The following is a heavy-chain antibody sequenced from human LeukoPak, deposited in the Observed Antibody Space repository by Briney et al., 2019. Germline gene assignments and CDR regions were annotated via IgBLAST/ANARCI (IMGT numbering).Heavy chain of an antibody. J-gene: IGHJ6*03. CDR2: INHSGST. Sequence: SETLSLTCAVYGGSFSGYYWSWIRQPPGKGLEWIGEINHSGSTNYNPSLKSRVTISVDKSKSQFSLKLSSVTAADTAVYYCARAYYDSSGYFPYYYYMDVWGKGTTVTVSS. V-gene: IGHV4-34*01. CDR3: ARAYYDSSGYFPYYYYMDV. D-gene: IGHD3-22*01. CDR1: GGSFSGYY.